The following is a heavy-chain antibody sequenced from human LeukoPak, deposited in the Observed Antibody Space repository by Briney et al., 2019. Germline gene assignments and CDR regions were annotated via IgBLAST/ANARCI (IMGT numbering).Heavy chain of an antibody. J-gene: IGHJ5*02. CDR2: IYYSGSA. Sequence: PSETLSLTCTVSGGSISSYYWSWIRQPPGKGLEWIGYIYYSGSANYNPSLKSRVTISVDTSKNQFSLKLSSMTAADTAVYYCARDRYGGKPAGYDPWGQGTLVTVSS. D-gene: IGHD4-23*01. V-gene: IGHV4-59*12. CDR3: ARDRYGGKPAGYDP. CDR1: GGSISSYY.